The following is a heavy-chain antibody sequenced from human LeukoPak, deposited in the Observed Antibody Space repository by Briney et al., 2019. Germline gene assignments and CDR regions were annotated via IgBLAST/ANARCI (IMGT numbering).Heavy chain of an antibody. Sequence: SETLSLTCTVSVGSISSYYWSWIRQPAGKGLEWIGRIYTSGSTNYNPSLKSRVTMSVDTSKTQFSLKLSSVTAADTAVYYCARYGSSSWYSYYFDYWGQGTLVTVSS. CDR1: VGSISSYY. V-gene: IGHV4-4*07. CDR2: IYTSGST. D-gene: IGHD6-13*01. J-gene: IGHJ4*02. CDR3: ARYGSSSWYSYYFDY.